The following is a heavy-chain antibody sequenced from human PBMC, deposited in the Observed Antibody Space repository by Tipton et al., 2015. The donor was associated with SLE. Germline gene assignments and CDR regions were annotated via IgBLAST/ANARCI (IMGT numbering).Heavy chain of an antibody. D-gene: IGHD1-7*01. V-gene: IGHV4-39*01. J-gene: IGHJ4*02. CDR1: GGSISSSSYY. CDR3: ASGGMELPED. Sequence: TLSLTCTVSGGSISSSSYYWGWIRQPPGKGLEWIGSIYYSGSTYYNPSLKSRVTISVDTSRNQFSLKLSSVTAADTAVYYCASGGMELPEDWGQGTLVTVSS. CDR2: IYYSGST.